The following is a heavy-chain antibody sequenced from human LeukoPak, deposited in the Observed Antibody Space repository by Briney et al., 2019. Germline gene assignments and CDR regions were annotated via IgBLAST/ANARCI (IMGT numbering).Heavy chain of an antibody. CDR3: ARGSRNHCDGSGYYHY. Sequence: PGGSLTLSCAASGFTFTNYAMHWVRPAPGKGREYVSAISSNGDRTYYANSVKGRFTISRDNSKNTLYLQMGSLRAQDMAVYYCARGSRNHCDGSGYYHYWGQGTLVTVSS. CDR2: ISSNGDRT. J-gene: IGHJ4*02. V-gene: IGHV3-64*01. CDR1: GFTFTNYA. D-gene: IGHD3-22*01.